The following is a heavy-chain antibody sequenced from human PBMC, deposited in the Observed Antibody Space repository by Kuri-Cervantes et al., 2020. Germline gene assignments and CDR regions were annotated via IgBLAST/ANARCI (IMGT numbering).Heavy chain of an antibody. Sequence: GGSLRLSCAVSGFTFSSYSMNWVRQAPGKGLEWVSSISSSSSYIYYADSVKGRFTISRDNAKNSLYLQMNSLRAEDTAVYYCARIWSTVGYYYYYMDVWGKGTTVTVSS. CDR3: ARIWSTVGYYYYYMDV. J-gene: IGHJ6*03. D-gene: IGHD1-26*01. CDR1: GFTFSSYS. V-gene: IGHV3-21*01. CDR2: ISSSSSYI.